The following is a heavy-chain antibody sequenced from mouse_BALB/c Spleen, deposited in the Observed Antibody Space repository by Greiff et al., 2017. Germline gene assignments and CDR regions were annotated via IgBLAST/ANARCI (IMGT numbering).Heavy chain of an antibody. CDR2: ISYSGST. Sequence: EVQLQQSGPGLVKPSQSLSLTCTVTGYSITSDYAWNWIRQFPGNQLEWMGYISYSGSTSYNPSLKSRISITRDTSKNQFFLQLNSVTTEDTATYYCARGGLRRAWFAYWGQGTLVTVSA. J-gene: IGHJ3*01. V-gene: IGHV3-2*02. D-gene: IGHD2-4*01. CDR3: ARGGLRRAWFAY. CDR1: GYSITSDYA.